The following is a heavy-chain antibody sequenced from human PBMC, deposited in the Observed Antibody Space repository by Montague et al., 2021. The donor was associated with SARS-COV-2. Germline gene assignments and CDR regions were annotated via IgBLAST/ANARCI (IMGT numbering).Heavy chain of an antibody. Sequence: CAISGDSVTRNFATWACRRQSPSRGLEWLGRTYYRSKWYNDYAESVKSRITIDPDTSKHQFSLHLNSVTPEDTAVYYCARIPVGSKYYFDFWGQGTLVTVSS. J-gene: IGHJ4*02. D-gene: IGHD2-2*01. CDR2: TYYRSKWYN. CDR1: GDSVTRNFAT. V-gene: IGHV6-1*01. CDR3: ARIPVGSKYYFDF.